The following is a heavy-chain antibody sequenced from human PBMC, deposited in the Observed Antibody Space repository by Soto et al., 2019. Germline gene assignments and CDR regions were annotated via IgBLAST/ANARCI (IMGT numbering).Heavy chain of an antibody. CDR2: INPSGGST. CDR1: QYSFTSYY. V-gene: IGHV1-46*01. Sequence: ASVKVSCKASQYSFTSYYVHWVRQAPGQGLEWMGIINPSGGSTNYAQRFQGRVTMTRDTSTSTVYMEQSSLRTEDTAAYFYARAIYDSARLIVGAEPHYYVMDVWGLGTTVTVSS. D-gene: IGHD3-22*01. J-gene: IGHJ6*02. CDR3: ARAIYDSARLIVGAEPHYYVMDV.